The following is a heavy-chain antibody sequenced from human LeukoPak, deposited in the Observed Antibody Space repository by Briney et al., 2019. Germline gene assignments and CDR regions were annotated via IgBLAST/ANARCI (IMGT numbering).Heavy chain of an antibody. CDR3: ARDRKWLRWFDP. CDR2: IRKDGSNE. CDR1: GFTFSSYW. D-gene: IGHD5-18*01. Sequence: GGSLRLSCSASGFTFSSYWMSWIRQVPGKGLEWVANIRKDGSNEHYVDSVEGRFTISRDNAKNSLYLQMNSLRAEDTAVYYCARDRKWLRWFDPWGQGTLVTVSS. J-gene: IGHJ5*02. V-gene: IGHV3-7*01.